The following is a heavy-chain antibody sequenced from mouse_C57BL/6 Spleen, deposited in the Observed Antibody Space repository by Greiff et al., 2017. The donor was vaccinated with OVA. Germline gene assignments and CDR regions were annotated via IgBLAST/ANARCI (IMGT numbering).Heavy chain of an antibody. V-gene: IGHV1-64*01. CDR2: IHPNSGST. Sequence: QVHVKQPGAELVKPGASVKLSCKASGYTFTSYWMHWVKQRPGQGLEWIGMIHPNSGSTNYNEKFKSKATLTVDKSSSTAYMQLSSLTSEDSAVYYYAREIYYDYDGAYWGQGTLVTVSA. D-gene: IGHD2-4*01. J-gene: IGHJ3*01. CDR3: AREIYYDYDGAY. CDR1: GYTFTSYW.